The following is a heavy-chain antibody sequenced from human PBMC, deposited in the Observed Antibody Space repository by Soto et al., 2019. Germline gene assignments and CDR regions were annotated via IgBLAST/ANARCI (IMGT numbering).Heavy chain of an antibody. Sequence: EVQLVESGGRLVQPGRSLRLSCVGTGLNFDDFAMHWVRQAPGKGLEWVSGITWNSRVLAYADSVKGRFTISRDNARNSLYLQMDSLRYEDTALYYCAKGRYDFWSPYYFDSCGQGTLVTVSS. D-gene: IGHD3-3*01. CDR1: GLNFDDFA. CDR2: ITWNSRVL. V-gene: IGHV3-9*01. J-gene: IGHJ4*02. CDR3: AKGRYDFWSPYYFDS.